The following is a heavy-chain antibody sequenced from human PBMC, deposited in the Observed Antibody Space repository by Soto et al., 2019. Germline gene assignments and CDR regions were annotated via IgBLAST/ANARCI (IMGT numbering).Heavy chain of an antibody. CDR3: ARTVGAAYYFDF. Sequence: QVQLQESGPGLVKPSETLSLTCTVSGDSMTKYYWSWIRQPAGKGLEWIGRIYTSGSTNYNPSLKSRVTMSIETSNHHFSLKLKSVTAADTAVYYCARTVGAAYYFDFWGQGALVTVSS. V-gene: IGHV4-4*07. CDR2: IYTSGST. CDR1: GDSMTKYY. D-gene: IGHD1-26*01. J-gene: IGHJ4*02.